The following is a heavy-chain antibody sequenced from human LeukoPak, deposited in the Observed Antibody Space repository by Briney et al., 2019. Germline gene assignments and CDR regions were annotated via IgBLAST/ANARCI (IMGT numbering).Heavy chain of an antibody. J-gene: IGHJ6*04. CDR1: GYTFTSYG. D-gene: IGHD6-6*01. CDR2: ISAYNGNT. Sequence: ASVKVSCKASGYTFTSYGISWVRQAPGQGLEWMGWISAYNGNTNYAQKLQGRVTMTTDTSTSTAYMELRSLRSDDTAVYYCARFSRLGYGHSSSFATLDVWGKGTTVTVSS. CDR3: ARFSRLGYGHSSSFATLDV. V-gene: IGHV1-18*01.